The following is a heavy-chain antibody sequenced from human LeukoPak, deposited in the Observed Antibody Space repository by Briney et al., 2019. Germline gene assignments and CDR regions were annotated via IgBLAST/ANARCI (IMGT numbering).Heavy chain of an antibody. D-gene: IGHD6-13*01. J-gene: IGHJ4*02. CDR1: GFTFSSYG. V-gene: IGHV3-33*01. CDR2: IWYDGTKK. CDR3: ARWGKFSSSWYGYYFDY. Sequence: GRSLRLSCAASGFTFSSYGMHWVRQAPGKGLEWVAAIWYDGTKKDYEDSVKGRFTISRDNSKNTLYLQMNSLRAEDTAVYYCARWGKFSSSWYGYYFDYWGQGTLVTVSS.